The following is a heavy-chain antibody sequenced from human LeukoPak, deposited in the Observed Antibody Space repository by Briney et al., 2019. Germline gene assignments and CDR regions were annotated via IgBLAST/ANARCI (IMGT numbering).Heavy chain of an antibody. J-gene: IGHJ5*02. CDR1: GFTFSSYA. Sequence: PGGSLRLSCAASGFTFSSYAMSWVRQAPGKGLEWVSAISGSGGSTYYADSVKGRSTISRDNSKNTLYLQMNSLRAEDTAVYYCARVHGYCSSTSCRSGFDPWGQGTLVTVSS. V-gene: IGHV3-23*01. CDR3: ARVHGYCSSTSCRSGFDP. CDR2: ISGSGGST. D-gene: IGHD2-2*01.